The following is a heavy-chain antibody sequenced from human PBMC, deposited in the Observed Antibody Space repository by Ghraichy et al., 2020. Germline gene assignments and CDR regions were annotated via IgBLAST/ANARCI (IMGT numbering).Heavy chain of an antibody. D-gene: IGHD5-24*01. Sequence: GGSQRLSCAASGFTFSSCWMSWVRQAPGKGLEWVANIKQDGSEKYYVDSVKGRFTISRDNAKNSLYLQMNSLRAEDTAVNYCAREATPDYWGQGTLVTVSS. CDR3: AREATPDY. J-gene: IGHJ4*02. CDR2: IKQDGSEK. V-gene: IGHV3-7*01. CDR1: GFTFSSCW.